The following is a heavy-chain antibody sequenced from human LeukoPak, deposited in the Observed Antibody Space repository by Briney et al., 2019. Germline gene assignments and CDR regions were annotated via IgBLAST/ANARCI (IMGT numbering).Heavy chain of an antibody. J-gene: IGHJ5*02. CDR3: ARDNSVGDIAWWFDP. CDR1: GYSFASHY. Sequence: ASVKVSCKASGYSFASHYMHWVRQAPGQGLEWMGLINPSGSSTLYAQKFQGRVTMTRDMSTTTDYMELSSLRSEDTAVYYCARDNSVGDIAWWFDPWGQGTLVTVSS. D-gene: IGHD3-16*02. V-gene: IGHV1-46*01. CDR2: INPSGSST.